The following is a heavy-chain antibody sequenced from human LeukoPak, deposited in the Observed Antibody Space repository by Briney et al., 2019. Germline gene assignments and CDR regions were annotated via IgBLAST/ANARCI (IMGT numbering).Heavy chain of an antibody. V-gene: IGHV3-21*01. J-gene: IGHJ4*02. CDR2: ISSSNHYI. CDR1: GFTFSSYS. CDR3: ARVIGLVAGTNDY. D-gene: IGHD6-19*01. Sequence: GGSLRLSCAASGFTFSSYSMNWVRQAPGKGLEWVSSISSSNHYIYYADSVKGRFTISRDNAKNSLYLQMNSLRAEDTAVYYCARVIGLVAGTNDYWGQGTLVTVSS.